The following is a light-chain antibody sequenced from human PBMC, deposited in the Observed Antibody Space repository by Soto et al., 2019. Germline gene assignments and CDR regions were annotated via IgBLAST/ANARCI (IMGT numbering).Light chain of an antibody. Sequence: DIPMTQSPSSLSASVGDRVTMTCQASQDISNYLNWYQQKPGKAPKLLIYDASDLETGVPSRFSGSGFGTNFTFTISSLQPEDIATYYCQEYENLPGVTFGPGTKVDIK. V-gene: IGKV1-33*01. CDR1: QDISNY. CDR2: DAS. CDR3: QEYENLPGVT. J-gene: IGKJ3*01.